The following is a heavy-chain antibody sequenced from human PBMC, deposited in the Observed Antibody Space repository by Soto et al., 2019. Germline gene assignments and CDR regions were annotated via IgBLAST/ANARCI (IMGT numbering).Heavy chain of an antibody. CDR2: ICGSGGST. V-gene: IGHV3-23*01. CDR3: AKGGIDAFDI. CDR1: GFTFSRYA. D-gene: IGHD1-26*01. J-gene: IGHJ3*02. Sequence: GGSLRLSCAASGFTFSRYAMGWVRQAPGKGLEWVSAICGSGGSTDFADSVKGRFTISRDNSKNTLYLQMNSLRAEDTAVYYCAKGGIDAFDIWGQGTMVTVSS.